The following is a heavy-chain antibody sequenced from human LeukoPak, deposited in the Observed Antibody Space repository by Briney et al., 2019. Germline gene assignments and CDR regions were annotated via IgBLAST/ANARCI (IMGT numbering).Heavy chain of an antibody. V-gene: IGHV3-21*06. CDR1: GFTFNTYS. D-gene: IGHD2-15*01. CDR2: IDSSGGYM. J-gene: IGHJ4*02. CDR3: AKDFGDYCSGGSCSQPNY. Sequence: GGSLRLSCEASGFTFNTYSMNWARQAPGKGLEWVSSIDSSGGYMFYADSVKGRFIISRDNAKDSLYLQMNSLRAEDTAVYYCAKDFGDYCSGGSCSQPNYWGQGTLVTVSS.